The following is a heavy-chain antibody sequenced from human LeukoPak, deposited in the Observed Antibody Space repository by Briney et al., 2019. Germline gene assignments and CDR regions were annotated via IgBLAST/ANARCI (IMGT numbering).Heavy chain of an antibody. J-gene: IGHJ4*02. CDR1: GFTFSSYA. CDR3: ASIKGHPTVPLDY. CDR2: ISGSGGNT. V-gene: IGHV3-23*01. D-gene: IGHD1-1*01. Sequence: GGSLRLSCAASGFTFSSYAMSWVRQAPGKGLEWVSAISGSGGNTYYADSVKGRFTISRDNSKNTLYLQMNSLRAEDTAVYYCASIKGHPTVPLDYWGQGTLVTVSS.